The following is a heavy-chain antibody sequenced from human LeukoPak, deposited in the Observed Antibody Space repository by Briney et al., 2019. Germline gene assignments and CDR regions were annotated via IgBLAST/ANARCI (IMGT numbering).Heavy chain of an antibody. CDR3: ARQPAPYSSSWYVSDNYFDY. Sequence: SVKVSCKASGGTFISYAISWVRQAPGQGLEWMGGIIPIFGTANYAQKFQGRVTITADESTSTAYMELSSLRSEDTAVYYCARQPAPYSSSWYVSDNYFDYWGQGTLVTVSS. CDR2: IIPIFGTA. D-gene: IGHD6-13*01. J-gene: IGHJ4*02. V-gene: IGHV1-69*13. CDR1: GGTFISYA.